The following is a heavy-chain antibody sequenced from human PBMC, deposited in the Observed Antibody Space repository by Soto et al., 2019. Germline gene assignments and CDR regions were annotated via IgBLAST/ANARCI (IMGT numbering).Heavy chain of an antibody. CDR3: AREQGAGGGNALDY. CDR1: GFTFSSYS. J-gene: IGHJ4*02. D-gene: IGHD2-15*01. Sequence: EVQLVESGGGLVKPGGSLRLSCAASGFTFSSYSMNWVRQAPGQGLEWVSSISGSRSNVYNADSVKGRFTISRDNAKNSLERQMNSLRAEDTAVYGCAREQGAGGGNALDYWGQGTRVTVSA. CDR2: ISGSRSNV. V-gene: IGHV3-21*01.